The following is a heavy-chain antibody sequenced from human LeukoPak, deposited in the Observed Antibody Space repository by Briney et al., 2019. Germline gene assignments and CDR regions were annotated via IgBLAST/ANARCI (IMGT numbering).Heavy chain of an antibody. CDR3: ARDPPRKDCSSTSCYAGPRSNYYYYYGMDV. Sequence: GRSLRLSCAASGFTFSSYGMHWVRQAPGKGLEWVAVIWYDGSNRYYADSVKGRFTISRDNSKNTLYLQMNSLRAEGTAVYYCARDPPRKDCSSTSCYAGPRSNYYYYYGMDVWGKGTTVTVSS. CDR1: GFTFSSYG. D-gene: IGHD2-2*01. V-gene: IGHV3-33*01. CDR2: IWYDGSNR. J-gene: IGHJ6*04.